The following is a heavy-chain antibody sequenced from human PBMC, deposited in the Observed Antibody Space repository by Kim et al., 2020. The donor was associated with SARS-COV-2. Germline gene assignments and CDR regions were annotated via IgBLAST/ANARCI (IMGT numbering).Heavy chain of an antibody. Sequence: SETLSLTCAVYGGSFSGYYWSWIRQPPGKGLEWIGEINHSGSTNYNPSLKSRVTISVDTSKNQFSLKLSSVTAANTAVYYCARGCRSLGAAGLCFWGFDYWGQGTLVTVSS. CDR2: INHSGST. J-gene: IGHJ4*02. CDR1: GGSFSGYY. V-gene: IGHV4-34*01. CDR3: ARGCRSLGAAGLCFWGFDY. D-gene: IGHD6-13*01.